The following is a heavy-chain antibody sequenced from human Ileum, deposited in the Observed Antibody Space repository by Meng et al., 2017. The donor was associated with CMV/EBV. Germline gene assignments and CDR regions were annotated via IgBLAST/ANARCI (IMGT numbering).Heavy chain of an antibody. V-gene: IGHV3-30-3*01. Sequence: VQLVESGGGVIQPGRSLRLSCAVSGFTFSNYEMHWVRQAPGKGLEWVTLVVNDGNKKYYADSVKGRFTISRDNSAKMVYLEMNNLRPEDTAIYYCARDFDYWGQGTLVTVAS. CDR2: VVNDGNKK. CDR3: ARDFDY. J-gene: IGHJ4*02. CDR1: GFTFSNYE.